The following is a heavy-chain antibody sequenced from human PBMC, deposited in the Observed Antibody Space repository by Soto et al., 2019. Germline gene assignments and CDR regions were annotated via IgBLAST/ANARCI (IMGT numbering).Heavy chain of an antibody. V-gene: IGHV4-34*01. D-gene: IGHD5-12*01. Sequence: SETLSLTCAVYGGSFSGYYWSWIRQPPGKGLEWIGEINHSGSTNYNPSLKSRVTISVDTSKNQFSLKLSSVTAADTAVYYCARGGYSGYPVYYYYMDVWGQGTTVTVSS. CDR1: GGSFSGYY. CDR3: ARGGYSGYPVYYYYMDV. J-gene: IGHJ6*03. CDR2: INHSGST.